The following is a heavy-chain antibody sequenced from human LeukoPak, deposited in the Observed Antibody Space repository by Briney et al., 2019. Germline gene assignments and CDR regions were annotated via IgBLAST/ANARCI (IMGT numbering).Heavy chain of an antibody. CDR2: ISSSSSTI. J-gene: IGHJ3*02. V-gene: IGHV3-48*01. CDR3: AGTSRFLRIQLWPI. CDR1: GFTFGDYA. D-gene: IGHD5-18*01. Sequence: PGGSLRLSCTASGFTFGDYAMSWVRQAPGKGLEWVSYISSSSSTIYYADPVKGRFTISRDNAKNSLYLQMNSLRAEDTAVYYCAGTSRFLRIQLWPIWGQGTMVTVSS.